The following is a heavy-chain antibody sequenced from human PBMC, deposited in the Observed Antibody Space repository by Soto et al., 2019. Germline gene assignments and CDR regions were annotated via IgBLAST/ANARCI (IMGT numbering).Heavy chain of an antibody. CDR1: GLTFSSYA. J-gene: IGHJ4*02. CDR2: ISGSGGST. D-gene: IGHD3-22*01. Sequence: GGSLRLSCAASGLTFSSYAMSWVRQAPGKGLEWVSVISGSGGSTYSADSVKGRFTISRDNSKNSLYLQVNSLRAEDTAVYYCARDYYYDSSGYYAGFDYWGQGTLVTVSS. V-gene: IGHV3-23*01. CDR3: ARDYYYDSSGYYAGFDY.